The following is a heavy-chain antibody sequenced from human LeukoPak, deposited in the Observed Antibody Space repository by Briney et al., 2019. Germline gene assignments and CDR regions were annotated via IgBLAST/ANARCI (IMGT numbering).Heavy chain of an antibody. Sequence: SVKVSCKASGGTFSSYSISWVRQAPGQGLEWMGRMIPIFGTANYAQKFQGRVTVTTDESTSTAYMELSSLRSEDTAVYYCARDLAPRNYGGNSPFDYSGQGTLVTVSS. CDR2: MIPIFGTA. D-gene: IGHD4-23*01. CDR1: GGTFSSYS. CDR3: ARDLAPRNYGGNSPFDY. V-gene: IGHV1-69*05. J-gene: IGHJ4*02.